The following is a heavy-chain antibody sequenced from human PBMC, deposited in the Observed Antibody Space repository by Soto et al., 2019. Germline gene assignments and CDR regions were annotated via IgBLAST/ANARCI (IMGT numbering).Heavy chain of an antibody. CDR3: ARELPTAIRGGYYYSYGMDV. CDR2: LHSDGSTT. V-gene: IGHV3-74*01. D-gene: IGHD2-2*02. CDR1: GFIFSSYW. J-gene: IGHJ6*02. Sequence: PGGSLRLSCAASGFIFSSYWMHWVRQAPGKGLVWVSRLHSDGSTTNYADSVKGRFTISRDNAKNTLYLQMNSLRAEDTAVYYCARELPTAIRGGYYYSYGMDVWGQGTTVTVSS.